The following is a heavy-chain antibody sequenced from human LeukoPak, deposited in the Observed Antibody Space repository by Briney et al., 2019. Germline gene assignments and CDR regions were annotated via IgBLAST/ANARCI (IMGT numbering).Heavy chain of an antibody. CDR2: IYYSGST. CDR3: ARQFRGYSYGFSDY. J-gene: IGHJ4*02. V-gene: IGHV4-39*01. D-gene: IGHD5-18*01. Sequence: WETLSLTCTVSGLSLSSFRHYWGRVAPPPGMGPERIGSIYYSGSTYYNPSLKSRVTISVDTSKKQFSLKLSSVTAADTAVYYCARQFRGYSYGFSDYWGQGTVVTVSS. CDR1: GLSLSSFRHY.